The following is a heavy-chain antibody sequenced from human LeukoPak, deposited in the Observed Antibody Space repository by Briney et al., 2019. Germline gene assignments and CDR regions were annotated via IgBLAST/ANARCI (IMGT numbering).Heavy chain of an antibody. J-gene: IGHJ4*02. V-gene: IGHV3-48*03. Sequence: GGSLRLSCAASGFTVSSYEMNWVRQAPGKGLEWISYISSSGSTIYYADSVKGRFTISRDNARNSVYLQMNSLRAEDTAVYYCARGPSGNNNLWMDYWGQGTLVSVSS. D-gene: IGHD3-10*01. CDR2: ISSSGSTI. CDR1: GFTVSSYE. CDR3: ARGPSGNNNLWMDY.